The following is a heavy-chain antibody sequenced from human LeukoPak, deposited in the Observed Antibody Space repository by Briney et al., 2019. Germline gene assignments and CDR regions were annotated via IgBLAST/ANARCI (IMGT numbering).Heavy chain of an antibody. CDR1: GGSISSYY. CDR2: IYYSGST. CDR3: ATGRGYYDFWSGYSKNWFDP. J-gene: IGHJ5*02. D-gene: IGHD3-3*01. V-gene: IGHV4-59*08. Sequence: PSETLSLTCTVSGGSISSYYWSWIRQPPGKGLEWIGYIYYSGSTNYNPSLKSRVTISVDTSKNQFSLKLSSVTAADTAVYYCATGRGYYDFWSGYSKNWFDPWGQGTLVTVSS.